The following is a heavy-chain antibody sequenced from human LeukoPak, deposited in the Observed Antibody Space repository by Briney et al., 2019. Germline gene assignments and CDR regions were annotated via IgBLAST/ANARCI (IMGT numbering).Heavy chain of an antibody. D-gene: IGHD5-18*01. CDR2: INHSGST. J-gene: IGHJ4*02. V-gene: IGHV4-34*01. CDR3: ARGLWGYSYGYPGY. CDR1: GGSFSGYY. Sequence: SETLSLTCAVYGGSFSGYYWSWIRQPPGKGLEWIGEINHSGSTNYNPSLKSRVTISVDTSKNQFSLKLSSVTAADTAVYYCARGLWGYSYGYPGYWGQGTLVTVSS.